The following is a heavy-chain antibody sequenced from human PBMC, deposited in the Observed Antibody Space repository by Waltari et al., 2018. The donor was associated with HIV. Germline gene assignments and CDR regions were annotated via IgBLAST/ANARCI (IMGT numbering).Heavy chain of an antibody. CDR3: ARESAVYKYYRYCSDDDCYSRWFDP. CDR1: GASITTGNYF. V-gene: IGHV4-61*02. D-gene: IGHD2-15*01. CDR2: MSTSGSS. J-gene: IGHJ5*02. Sequence: QVQLQESGPRLVKSSETLSLTCNVSGASITTGNYFWTWIRQPAGKGPEWIGRMSTSGSSKDNPSRKTRVTISLDKANNQFALKLTSVTAADTAVYYCARESAVYKYYRYCSDDDCYSRWFDPWGQGTLVTVSS.